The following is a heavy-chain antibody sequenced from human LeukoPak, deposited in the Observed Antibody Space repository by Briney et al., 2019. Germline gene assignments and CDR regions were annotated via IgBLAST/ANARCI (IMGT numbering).Heavy chain of an antibody. CDR3: VRDGGTTGYDLLDY. D-gene: IGHD5-12*01. J-gene: IGHJ4*02. Sequence: GGSLRLSCAASGFTFRSYWMGWVRQAPGKGLEWVANINQDGSERYHVDSVKGRFTIFRDNAKNSVYLQMNSLTVGDTAAYYCVRDGGTTGYDLLDYWGQGTLLTVSS. CDR1: GFTFRSYW. CDR2: INQDGSER. V-gene: IGHV3-7*01.